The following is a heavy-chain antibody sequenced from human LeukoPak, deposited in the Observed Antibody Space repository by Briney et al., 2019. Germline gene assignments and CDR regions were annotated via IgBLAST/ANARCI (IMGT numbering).Heavy chain of an antibody. CDR2: MYYSGIT. J-gene: IGHJ4*02. D-gene: IGHD2-21*02. V-gene: IGHV4-59*01. CDR3: ARGNTALFPDY. Sequence: SETLSLTCTVPGGSISGYYWSWIRQPPGRGLECIGYMYYSGITIYNPSLESRVTMSLDTSKNQFSLRLTSVTAADTAVYYCARGNTALFPDYWGRGTLVTVSS. CDR1: GGSISGYY.